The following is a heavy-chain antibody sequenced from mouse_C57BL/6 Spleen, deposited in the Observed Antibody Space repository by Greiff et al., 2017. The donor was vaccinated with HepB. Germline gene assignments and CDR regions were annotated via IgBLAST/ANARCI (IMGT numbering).Heavy chain of an antibody. CDR1: GYAFTNYL. Sequence: QVHVKQSGAELVRPGTSVKVSCKASGYAFTNYLIEWVKQRPGQGLEWIGVINPGSGGTNYNEKFKGKATLTADKSSSTAYMQLSSLTSEDSAVYFCARSGFTTVVAPWGQGTTLTVSS. CDR2: INPGSGGT. V-gene: IGHV1-54*01. CDR3: ARSGFTTVVAP. D-gene: IGHD1-1*01. J-gene: IGHJ2*01.